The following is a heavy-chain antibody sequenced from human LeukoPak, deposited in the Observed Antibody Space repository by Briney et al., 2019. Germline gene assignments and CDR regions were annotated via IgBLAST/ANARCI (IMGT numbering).Heavy chain of an antibody. D-gene: IGHD3-10*01. CDR1: GFSFSSYA. V-gene: IGHV3-23*01. CDR3: ANVYYYGSGSYESRYFDY. CDR2: ISASGGTT. J-gene: IGHJ4*02. Sequence: GGSLRLSCAASGFSFSSYAMSWVRQAPGKGLEWVSAISASGGTTYYADSVKGRFTISRDNSKNTLYSQMNSLRAEDTAVYFCANVYYYGSGSYESRYFDYWGQGTLVTVSS.